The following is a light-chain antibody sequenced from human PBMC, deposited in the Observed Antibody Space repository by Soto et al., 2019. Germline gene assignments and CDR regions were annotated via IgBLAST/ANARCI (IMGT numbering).Light chain of an antibody. CDR2: DAS. CDR3: QQRSNWPPLT. V-gene: IGKV3-11*01. J-gene: IGKJ4*01. Sequence: EIVWTQSPSTLSLSTGERATHSCSARQSVSSYLAWYQQKPGQAPRLLIYDASNRATGIPARFSGSGSGTDFTLTIRSLEPEDFEVYYCQQRSNWPPLTFGGGTKLE. CDR1: QSVSSY.